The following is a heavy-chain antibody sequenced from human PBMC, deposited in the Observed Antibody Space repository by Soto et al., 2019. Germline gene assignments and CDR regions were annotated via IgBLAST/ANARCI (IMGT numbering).Heavy chain of an antibody. J-gene: IGHJ6*03. Sequence: ASVNVSCKASGYTFTSYGISWVRQAPGQGLEWMGWISAYNGNTNYAQKLQGRVTMTTDTSTSTAYMELRSLRSDDTAVYYCAREKGTVTTYYYYYMDVWGKGTTVTVSS. V-gene: IGHV1-18*01. CDR1: GYTFTSYG. CDR2: ISAYNGNT. D-gene: IGHD4-17*01. CDR3: AREKGTVTTYYYYYMDV.